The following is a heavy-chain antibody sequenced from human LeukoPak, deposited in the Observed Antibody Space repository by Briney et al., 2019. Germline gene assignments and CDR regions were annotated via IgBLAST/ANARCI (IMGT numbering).Heavy chain of an antibody. D-gene: IGHD3-10*01. Sequence: ASVKVSCKASGYIFADYYIHWVRQAPGRGLEWMGWIKPNSGGTRSAQKFQGRVTMTRDTSISTAYMELSSLRYDDTAVYYCATNILVRDIINWFDPWGQGTLVTVSS. V-gene: IGHV1-2*02. J-gene: IGHJ5*02. CDR2: IKPNSGGT. CDR3: ATNILVRDIINWFDP. CDR1: GYIFADYY.